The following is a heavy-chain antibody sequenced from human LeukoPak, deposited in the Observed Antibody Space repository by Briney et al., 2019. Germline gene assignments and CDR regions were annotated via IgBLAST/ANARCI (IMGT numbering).Heavy chain of an antibody. CDR2: INSDGSST. CDR1: GFTFSSYW. Sequence: PGGSLRLSSAASGFTFSSYWMHWVRQAPGKGLVWVSRINSDGSSTSYADSVKGRFTISRDNAKNTLYLQMNSLRAEDTAVYYCAASNYYDSSGPFDYWGQGTLVTVSS. J-gene: IGHJ4*02. CDR3: AASNYYDSSGPFDY. V-gene: IGHV3-74*01. D-gene: IGHD3-22*01.